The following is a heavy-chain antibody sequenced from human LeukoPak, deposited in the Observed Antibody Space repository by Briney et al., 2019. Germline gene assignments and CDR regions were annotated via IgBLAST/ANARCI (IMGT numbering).Heavy chain of an antibody. V-gene: IGHV3-23*01. CDR2: IIGSGGST. CDR3: AKVAPREWLLSRFDY. CDR1: GFTFRSYA. D-gene: IGHD3-3*01. J-gene: IGHJ4*02. Sequence: GGSLRLSCAASGFTFRSYAMSWVRQAPGKGLEWVSAIIGSGGSTYYADSVKGRFTISRDNSKNTLYLQMNSLRAEATAVYYCAKVAPREWLLSRFDYWGQGTLVTVSS.